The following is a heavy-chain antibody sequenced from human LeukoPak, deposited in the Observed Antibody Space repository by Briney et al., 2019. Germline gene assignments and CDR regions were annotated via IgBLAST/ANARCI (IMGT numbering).Heavy chain of an antibody. CDR2: IYHSGST. V-gene: IGHV4-30-2*01. CDR1: GGSISSGGYS. D-gene: IGHD2-15*01. Sequence: SETLSLTCAVSGGSISSGGYSWSWIRQPPGKGLEWIGYIYHSGSTYYNPSLKSRVTISVDRPKNQFSLKLSSVTAADTAVYYCARGYRGAATDYWGQGTLVTVSS. J-gene: IGHJ4*02. CDR3: ARGYRGAATDY.